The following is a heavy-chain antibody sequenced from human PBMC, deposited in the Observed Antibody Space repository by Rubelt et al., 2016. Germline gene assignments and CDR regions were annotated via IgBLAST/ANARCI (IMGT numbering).Heavy chain of an antibody. V-gene: IGHV3-53*01. J-gene: IGHJ3*02. CDR3: ARGGAAGDAFDI. CDR1: ELSVSNNY. D-gene: IGHD1-14*01. Sequence: EVQLVESGGGLIQPGGSLRLSCAASELSVSNNYMSWIRQAPGKGLEWVSGFGGSGDNTYHADSVKGRFTISRDNCKNTLSLHMNNLRAEDSAVYDCARGGAAGDAFDIWGQGTMVTVSS. CDR2: FGGSGDNT.